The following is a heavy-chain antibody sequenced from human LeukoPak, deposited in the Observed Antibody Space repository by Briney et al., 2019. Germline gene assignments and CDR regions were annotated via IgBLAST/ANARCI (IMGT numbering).Heavy chain of an antibody. D-gene: IGHD2-21*02. Sequence: GGSLRPSCAASGFTFSSYAMSWVRQAPGKGLEWVSAISGSGGSTYYADSVKGRFTISRDNSKNTLYLQMNSLRAEDTAVYYCAKDVEVVTAMTFDYWGQGTLVTVSS. CDR1: GFTFSSYA. CDR3: AKDVEVVTAMTFDY. J-gene: IGHJ4*02. V-gene: IGHV3-23*01. CDR2: ISGSGGST.